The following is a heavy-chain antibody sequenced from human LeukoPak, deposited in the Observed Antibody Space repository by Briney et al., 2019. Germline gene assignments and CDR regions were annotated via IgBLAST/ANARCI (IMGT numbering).Heavy chain of an antibody. J-gene: IGHJ3*02. D-gene: IGHD6-13*01. CDR3: ARGPYSSSWYWAFDI. CDR2: MNPNSGNT. Sequence: ASVKVSCKASGYTFTGYYMHWVRQAPGQGLEWMGWMNPNSGNTGYAQKFQGRVTITRNTSISTAYMELSSLRSEDTAVYYCARGPYSSSWYWAFDIWGQGTMVTVSS. CDR1: GYTFTGYY. V-gene: IGHV1-8*03.